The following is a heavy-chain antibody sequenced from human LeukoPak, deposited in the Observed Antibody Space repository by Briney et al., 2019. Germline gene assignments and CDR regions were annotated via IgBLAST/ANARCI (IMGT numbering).Heavy chain of an antibody. D-gene: IGHD3-10*01. CDR3: ARGELTFLYWYFDL. CDR1: GGSISSYY. Sequence: SETLSLTCTVSGGSISSYYWSWIRQPPGKGLEWIGYIYYSGSTNYNPSLKSRVTISVDTSKNQFSLKLSSVTAADTAGYYCARGELTFLYWYFDLWGRGTLVTVSS. V-gene: IGHV4-59*01. J-gene: IGHJ2*01. CDR2: IYYSGST.